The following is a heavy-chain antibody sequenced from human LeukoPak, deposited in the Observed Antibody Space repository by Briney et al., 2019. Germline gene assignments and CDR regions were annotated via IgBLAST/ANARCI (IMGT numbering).Heavy chain of an antibody. D-gene: IGHD5-18*01. J-gene: IGHJ3*02. CDR3: ARDTAKAWGDAFDI. CDR2: INHGGST. CDR1: GGSFTPYY. Sequence: SETLSLTCAVSGGSFTPYYYNWIRQPPGKGLEWIGEINHGGSTDYNSSLKSRVTISLDTSKNQFSLRLTSVTAADTAVYYCARDTAKAWGDAFDIWGQGTMVTVSS. V-gene: IGHV4-34*01.